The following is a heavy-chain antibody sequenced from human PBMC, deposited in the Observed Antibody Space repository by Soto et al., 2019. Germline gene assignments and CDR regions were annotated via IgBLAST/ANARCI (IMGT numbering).Heavy chain of an antibody. CDR3: ARSYSSSPVTLYGMDV. CDR1: GYSFTSYW. Sequence: PGEALKLSCKGSGYSFTSYWISWVRQMPGKGLEWMGIIYPGDSDTRYSPSFQGQVTISADKSISTAYLQWSSLKASDTAMYYCARSYSSSPVTLYGMDVWGQGTTVTVSS. V-gene: IGHV5-51*01. CDR2: IYPGDSDT. J-gene: IGHJ6*02. D-gene: IGHD6-6*01.